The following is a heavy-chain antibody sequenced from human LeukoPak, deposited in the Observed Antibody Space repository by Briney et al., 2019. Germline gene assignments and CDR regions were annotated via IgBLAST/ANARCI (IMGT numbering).Heavy chain of an antibody. CDR1: GGSFSGYY. V-gene: IGHV4-34*01. CDR2: INHSGST. D-gene: IGHD3-22*01. J-gene: IGHJ4*02. CDR3: ARQGYDVY. Sequence: PSETLSLTCAVYGGSFSGYYWSWIRQPPGKGLEWIGEINHSGSTNYNPSLKSRVTISVDTSKNQFSLKLSSVTAADTAVYYCARQGYDVYWGQGTLVTVSS.